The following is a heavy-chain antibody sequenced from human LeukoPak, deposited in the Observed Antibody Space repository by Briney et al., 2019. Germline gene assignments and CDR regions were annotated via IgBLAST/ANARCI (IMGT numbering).Heavy chain of an antibody. CDR1: GGSISTYY. CDR3: ARDLGTRYDSSGYYDY. V-gene: IGHV4-59*01. J-gene: IGHJ4*02. D-gene: IGHD3-22*01. CDR2: IYYSGST. Sequence: SETLSLICAVSGGSISTYYWSWIRQPPGKGLEWIGYIYYSGSTNYNPSLKSRVTISVDTSKNQFSLKLSSVTAADTAVYYCARDLGTRYDSSGYYDYWGQGTLVTVSS.